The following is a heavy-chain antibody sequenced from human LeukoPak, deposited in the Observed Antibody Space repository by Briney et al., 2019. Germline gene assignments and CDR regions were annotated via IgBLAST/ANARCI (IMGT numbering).Heavy chain of an antibody. CDR2: ISAYNGNT. CDR1: GYTLTSYG. J-gene: IGHJ4*02. D-gene: IGHD5-24*01. V-gene: IGHV1-18*01. Sequence: ASVKVSCKASGYTLTSYGISWVRQAPGQGLEWMGWISAYNGNTNYAQEVQGRVRMTTDTSTSTAYMELRSLRSDDTAVYYFPSDLNRWYYLDSRGQGTLVTVSS. CDR3: PSDLNRWYYLDS.